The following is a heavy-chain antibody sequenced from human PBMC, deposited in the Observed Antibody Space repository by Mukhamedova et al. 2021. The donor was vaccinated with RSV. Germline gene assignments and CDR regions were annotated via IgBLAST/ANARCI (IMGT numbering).Heavy chain of an antibody. J-gene: IGHJ4*02. D-gene: IGHD3-3*01. CDR3: AREPDLEYYFDY. Sequence: INAEYMGGRVTMTTDTSTSTAYMELRSLRSDDTAVYYCAREPDLEYYFDYWGQGTLVTVSS. V-gene: IGHV1-18*01.